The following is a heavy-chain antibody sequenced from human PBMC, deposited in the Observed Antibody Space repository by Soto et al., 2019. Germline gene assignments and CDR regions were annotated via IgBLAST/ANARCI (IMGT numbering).Heavy chain of an antibody. J-gene: IGHJ6*02. Sequence: GASVKVSCKASGYTFTGYYMHWVRQAPGQGLEWMGWINPNSGGTNYAQKFQGRVTMTRDTSISTAYMELSRLRSDDTAVYYCARDRGYSGYDPWDYYYGMDVWGQGTTVTVS. CDR3: ARDRGYSGYDPWDYYYGMDV. V-gene: IGHV1-2*02. CDR2: INPNSGGT. D-gene: IGHD5-12*01. CDR1: GYTFTGYY.